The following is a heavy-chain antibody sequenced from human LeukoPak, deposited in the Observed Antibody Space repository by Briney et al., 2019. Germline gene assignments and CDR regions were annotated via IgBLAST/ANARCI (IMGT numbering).Heavy chain of an antibody. CDR3: AREASIAVAGTDHDAFDI. V-gene: IGHV3-53*01. J-gene: IGHJ3*02. D-gene: IGHD6-19*01. Sequence: GGSLRLSCAASGFTVSSNYMSWVRQAPGMGLEWVSVIYSGGSTYYADSVKGRFTISRDNSKNTLYLQMNSLRAEDTAVYYCAREASIAVAGTDHDAFDIWGQGTMVTVSS. CDR2: IYSGGST. CDR1: GFTVSSNY.